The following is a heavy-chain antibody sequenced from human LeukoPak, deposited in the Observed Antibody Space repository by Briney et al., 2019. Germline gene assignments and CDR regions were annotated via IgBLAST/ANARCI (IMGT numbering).Heavy chain of an antibody. V-gene: IGHV4-59*01. D-gene: IGHD5-12*01. J-gene: IGHJ4*02. CDR1: GGSISSDY. CDR2: IYSSGST. CDR3: ARDRGGYSAYLDS. Sequence: SETLSLTCTVSGGSISSDYWSWIRQPPGKGLEWIGYIYSSGSTNYNPSLKSRLTIPVDTTKNHFSLNLRSVTAADTAVYYCARDRGGYSAYLDSWGQGTLVTVSS.